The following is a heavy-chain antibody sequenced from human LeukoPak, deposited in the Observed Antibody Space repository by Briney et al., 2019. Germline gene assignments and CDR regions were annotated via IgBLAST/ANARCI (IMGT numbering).Heavy chain of an antibody. J-gene: IGHJ4*02. D-gene: IGHD7-27*01. V-gene: IGHV3-30*02. CDR3: AKDSNWAFDY. CDR2: IRKDGSDK. CDR1: GFTFSRYG. Sequence: PGGSLRLSCGASGFTFSRYGMHWVRQAPGKGLGWVTYIRKDGSDKYYADSVKGRFTISRDSSKNMMYLQMTSLRAEDTALYYCAKDSNWAFDYWGQGTLVSVSS.